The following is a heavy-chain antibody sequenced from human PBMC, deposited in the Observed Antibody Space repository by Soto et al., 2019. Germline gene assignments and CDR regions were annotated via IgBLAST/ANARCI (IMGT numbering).Heavy chain of an antibody. Sequence: PGGSLRLSCAASGFTFSSYGMHWVRQAPGKGLEWVAVIWYDGSNKYYADSVKGRFTISRDNSKNTLLLQMNSLRAEDTAVYYCARDFVKNSSSWYAFDLWGQGTMVTVSS. V-gene: IGHV3-33*01. D-gene: IGHD6-13*01. CDR2: IWYDGSNK. CDR1: GFTFSSYG. J-gene: IGHJ3*01. CDR3: ARDFVKNSSSWYAFDL.